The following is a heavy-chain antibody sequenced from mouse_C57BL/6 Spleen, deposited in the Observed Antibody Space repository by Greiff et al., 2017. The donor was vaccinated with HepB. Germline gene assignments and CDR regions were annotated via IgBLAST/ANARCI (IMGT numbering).Heavy chain of an antibody. CDR1: GYAFRSSW. CDR2: IYPGDGDT. CDR3: ARGAQATPYYFDY. Sequence: QVQLQQSGPELVKPGASVKISCKASGYAFRSSWMNWVKQRPGKGLEWIGRIYPGDGDTNYNGKFKGKATLTADKSSSTAYMQLSSLTSEDSAVYFCARGAQATPYYFDYWGQGTTLTVSS. J-gene: IGHJ2*01. D-gene: IGHD3-2*02. V-gene: IGHV1-82*01.